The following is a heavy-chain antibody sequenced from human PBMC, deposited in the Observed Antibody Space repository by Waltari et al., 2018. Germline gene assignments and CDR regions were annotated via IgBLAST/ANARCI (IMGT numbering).Heavy chain of an antibody. D-gene: IGHD3-10*01. Sequence: EEHLVESGGGVVQPGGCRRLSCEVSEVPFSTYWMTWVRQASGRGLEWVANINYDGSEKNYVDSVKGRFSISRDNARNSLYLQMNSLRAEDTAVYYCATYRWLGYWGQGTLVTVSS. CDR1: EVPFSTYW. CDR3: ATYRWLGY. CDR2: INYDGSEK. V-gene: IGHV3-7*03. J-gene: IGHJ4*02.